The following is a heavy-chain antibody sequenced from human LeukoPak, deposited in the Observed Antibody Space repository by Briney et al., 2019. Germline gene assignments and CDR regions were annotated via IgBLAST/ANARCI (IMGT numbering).Heavy chain of an antibody. CDR1: GGSISDYY. CDR2: IFGSGSS. CDR3: AREKDTAVNHAKILYDI. J-gene: IGHJ3*02. V-gene: IGHV4-59*01. Sequence: PSETLSLTCTVSGGSISDYYWSWIRQPPGKGLEWIGWIFGSGSSNYNPSLKSRLTISVDTSKNQFSLKLTSATAADTAVYYCAREKDTAVNHAKILYDIWGQGTMVTVSS. D-gene: IGHD1-14*01.